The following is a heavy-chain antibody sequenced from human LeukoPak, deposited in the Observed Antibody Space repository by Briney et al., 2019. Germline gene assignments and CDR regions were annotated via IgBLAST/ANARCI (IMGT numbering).Heavy chain of an antibody. J-gene: IGHJ3*02. CDR3: AKVKGKDGFRDAYDI. Sequence: GGSLRLSCVASGFNSSTYSMNWVRQAPGKGLEWVSSVSSGSTYIYYADFVKGRFTTARDNSKNTLYLQMNSLRAEDTALYYCAKVKGKDGFRDAYDIWGQGTMVTVSS. CDR1: GFNSSTYS. V-gene: IGHV3-21*04. CDR2: VSSGSTYI.